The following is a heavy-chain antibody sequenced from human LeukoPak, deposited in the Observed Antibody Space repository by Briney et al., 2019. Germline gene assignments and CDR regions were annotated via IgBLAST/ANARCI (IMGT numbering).Heavy chain of an antibody. CDR2: INPNSGGT. CDR3: ARGGSSWSHYFDY. CDR1: GYTFTGYY. V-gene: IGHV1-2*02. D-gene: IGHD6-13*01. Sequence: ASVTVSFKASGYTFTGYYMHWVRQAPGQGLEWMGWINPNSGGTNYAQKFQGRVTMTRDTSISTAYMELSRLRSDDTAVYYCARGGSSWSHYFDYWGQGTLVTVSS. J-gene: IGHJ4*02.